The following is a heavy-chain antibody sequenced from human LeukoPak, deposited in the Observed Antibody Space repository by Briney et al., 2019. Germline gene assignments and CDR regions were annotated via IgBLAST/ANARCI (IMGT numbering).Heavy chain of an antibody. Sequence: GGSLRPSVAASGFPFSSNSLTWFRKAPGRGLEGVSSISSSSSYIYYADSVKGRFTISRDNAKNSLYLQMNSLRAEDTAVYYCARGQFGAMGGGGDYWGQGTLVTVSS. J-gene: IGHJ4*02. D-gene: IGHD2-15*01. CDR1: GFPFSSNS. CDR2: ISSSSSYI. V-gene: IGHV3-21*01. CDR3: ARGQFGAMGGGGDY.